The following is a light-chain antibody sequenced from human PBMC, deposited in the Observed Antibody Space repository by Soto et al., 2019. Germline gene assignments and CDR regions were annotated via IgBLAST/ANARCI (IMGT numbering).Light chain of an antibody. V-gene: IGKV3-15*01. Sequence: EIFISQSPANLSVSPEERDTLSCRASQSVSSYLAWYQQKPGQAPRLLIYGASTRATGIPARFSGSGSGTEFTLTISSLQSEDFAVYYCQQYNDWPSITFGQGTRLEIK. CDR1: QSVSSY. CDR2: GAS. J-gene: IGKJ5*01. CDR3: QQYNDWPSIT.